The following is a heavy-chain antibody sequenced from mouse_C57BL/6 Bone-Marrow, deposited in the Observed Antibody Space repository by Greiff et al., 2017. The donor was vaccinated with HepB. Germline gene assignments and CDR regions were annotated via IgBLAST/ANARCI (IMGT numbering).Heavy chain of an antibody. D-gene: IGHD3-2*02. V-gene: IGHV1-18*01. CDR3: ARRGDSSGYVAWFAY. J-gene: IGHJ3*01. Sequence: EVKLQESVPELVKPGASVKIPCKASGYTFTDYNMDWVKQSHGKSLEWIGDINPNNGGTIYNQKFKGKATLTVDKSSSTAYMELRSLTSEDTAVYYCARRGDSSGYVAWFAYWGQGTLVTVSA. CDR2: INPNNGGT. CDR1: GYTFTDYN.